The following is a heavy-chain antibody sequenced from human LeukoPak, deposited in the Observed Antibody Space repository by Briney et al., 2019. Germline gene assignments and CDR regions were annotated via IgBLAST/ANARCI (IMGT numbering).Heavy chain of an antibody. D-gene: IGHD3-3*01. V-gene: IGHV3-23*01. Sequence: GGSLRLSCAASGFTFSSYAMSWVRQAPGKGLEWVSAISGSGGSTYYADSVKGRLTISRDNSKNTLYLQMNRPRAEDTAVYYCAKVRGVVIQYYFDYWGQGTLVTVSS. CDR1: GFTFSSYA. J-gene: IGHJ4*02. CDR2: ISGSGGST. CDR3: AKVRGVVIQYYFDY.